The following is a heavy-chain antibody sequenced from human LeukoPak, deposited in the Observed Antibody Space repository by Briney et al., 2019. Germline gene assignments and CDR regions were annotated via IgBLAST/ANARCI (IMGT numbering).Heavy chain of an antibody. CDR1: GFTFSSYE. CDR3: ARGYGDYYYYYMDV. CDR2: ISSSGSTI. J-gene: IGHJ6*03. D-gene: IGHD4-17*01. Sequence: PGGSLRLSCAASGFTFSSYEMNWVRQAPGKGLEWVSYISSSGSTIYYADSVKGRFTISRDNAKNSLYLQMNSLRAEDTAVYYCARGYGDYYYYYMDVWGKGTTVTVSS. V-gene: IGHV3-48*03.